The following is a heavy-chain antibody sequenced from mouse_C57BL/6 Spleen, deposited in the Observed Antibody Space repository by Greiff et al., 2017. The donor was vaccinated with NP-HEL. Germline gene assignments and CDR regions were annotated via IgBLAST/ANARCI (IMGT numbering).Heavy chain of an antibody. CDR1: GFTFSDYG. CDR3: ARSYYGSSLWFAY. D-gene: IGHD1-1*01. Sequence: EVMLVESGGGLVKPGGSLKLSCAASGFTFSDYGMHWVRQAPEKGLEWVAYISSGSSTIYYADTVKGRFTISRDNAKNTLFLQMTSLRSEDTAMYYCARSYYGSSLWFAYWGKGTLVTVSA. J-gene: IGHJ3*01. CDR2: ISSGSSTI. V-gene: IGHV5-17*01.